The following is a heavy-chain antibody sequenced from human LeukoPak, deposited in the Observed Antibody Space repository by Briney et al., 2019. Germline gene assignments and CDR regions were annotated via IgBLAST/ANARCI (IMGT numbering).Heavy chain of an antibody. CDR3: ARGKTSQNIVTRKTYNWFDP. CDR2: ISSSSDYI. CDR1: GFTFSSYN. Sequence: PGGSLRLSCAASGFTFSSYNMNWVRQAPGKGPQWVSSISSSSDYICYADSVKGRFTISRDNAKNSLYLQMKSLRAEDTAVYYCARGKTSQNIVTRKTYNWFDPWGQGTLVTVSS. J-gene: IGHJ5*02. V-gene: IGHV3-21*01. D-gene: IGHD2/OR15-2a*01.